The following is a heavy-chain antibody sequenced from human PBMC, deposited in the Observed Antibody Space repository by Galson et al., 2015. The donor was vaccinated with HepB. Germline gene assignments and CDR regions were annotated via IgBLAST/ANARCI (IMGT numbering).Heavy chain of an antibody. CDR3: ASGSYHAADY. CDR1: GFTFSSYA. V-gene: IGHV3-30*04. CDR2: ISYDGSNK. D-gene: IGHD1-26*01. Sequence: SLRLSCAASGFTFSSYAMHWVRQAPGKGLEWVAVISYDGSNKYYADSVKGRFTISRDNSKNTLYLLMNSLRAEDTAVYYCASGSYHAADYWGQGTLVTVSS. J-gene: IGHJ4*02.